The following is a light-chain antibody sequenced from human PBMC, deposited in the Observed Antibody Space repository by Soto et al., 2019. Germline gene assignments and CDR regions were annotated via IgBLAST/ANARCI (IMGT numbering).Light chain of an antibody. CDR1: QSISSY. CDR3: QHSYSTPHK. J-gene: IGKJ5*01. CDR2: AAS. Sequence: EIQMTQSPSSLSSSVGYIVTITCRSSQSISSYLNWYQQKPGKAPKLLIYAASSLQSGVPSRFSGSGSGTDFTLTISSLQPEDFETYYCQHSYSTPHKFGHGTRMEIK. V-gene: IGKV1-39*01.